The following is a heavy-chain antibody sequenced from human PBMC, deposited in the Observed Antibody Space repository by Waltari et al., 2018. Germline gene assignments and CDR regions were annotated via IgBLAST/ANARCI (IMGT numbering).Heavy chain of an antibody. CDR2: IYSGGST. CDR3: ARGMWVVDTAPIDY. CDR1: GFTVSSNY. J-gene: IGHJ4*02. D-gene: IGHD5-18*01. V-gene: IGHV3-53*01. Sequence: EVQLVESGGGLIQPGGSLRLSCAASGFTVSSNYMSWVRQGPGKGLEWVSVIYSGGSTYYADSVKGRFTISRDNAKNTLYRQMNSLISEDTAVYYCARGMWVVDTAPIDYWGQGTLVTVSS.